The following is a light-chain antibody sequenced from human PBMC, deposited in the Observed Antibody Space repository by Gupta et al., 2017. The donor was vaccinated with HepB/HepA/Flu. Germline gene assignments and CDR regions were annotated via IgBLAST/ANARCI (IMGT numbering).Light chain of an antibody. J-gene: IGKJ1*01. CDR3: QQSYSTPQT. CDR2: AAS. CDR1: QSISSY. V-gene: IGKV1-39*01. Sequence: DGQMTQSPSSLSVSVGDRVTITCRASQSISSYLNWYQQKPGKAPKLLIYAASSLQSGVPARFSGSGSGTDFTLTISSLQPEDFATYYCQQSYSTPQTFGQGTKVEIK.